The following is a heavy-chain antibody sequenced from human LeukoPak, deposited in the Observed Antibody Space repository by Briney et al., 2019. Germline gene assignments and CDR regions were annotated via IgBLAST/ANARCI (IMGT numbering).Heavy chain of an antibody. CDR3: AKDMGGSGSVLYYFDY. D-gene: IGHD3-3*01. CDR2: ISGDGGST. J-gene: IGHJ4*02. V-gene: IGHV3-43*02. CDR1: RFTFDDYA. Sequence: GGSLRLSCAASRFTFDDYAMHWVRQAPGKGLEWVSLISGDGGSTYYADSVKGRFTTSRDNSKNSLYLQMNSLRTEDTALYYCAKDMGGSGSVLYYFDYWGQGTLVTVSS.